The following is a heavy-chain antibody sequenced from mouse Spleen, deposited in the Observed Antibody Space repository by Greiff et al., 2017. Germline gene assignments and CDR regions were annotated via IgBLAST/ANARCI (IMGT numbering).Heavy chain of an antibody. CDR1: GYTFTDYE. CDR3: TRSGDGYAMDY. J-gene: IGHJ4*01. D-gene: IGHD2-3*01. V-gene: IGHV1-15*01. Sequence: VQLQQSGAELVRPGASVTLSCKASGYTFTDYEMHWVKQTPVHGLEWIGAIDPETGGTAYNQKFKGKAILTADKSSSTAYMELRSLTSEDSAVYYCTRSGDGYAMDYWGQGTSVTVSS. CDR2: IDPETGGT.